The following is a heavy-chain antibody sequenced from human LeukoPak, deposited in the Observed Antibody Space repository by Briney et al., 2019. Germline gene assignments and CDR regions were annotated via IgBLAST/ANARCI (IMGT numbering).Heavy chain of an antibody. Sequence: PGRSLRLSCTASGFTFGDYAMSWVRQAPGKGLEWVGFIRSKAYGGTTEYAASVKGRFTISRDDSKSIVYLQMNSLKTEDTAVYYCTRQYYDFWSGYSYYYYYYMDVWGKGTTVTVSS. CDR1: GFTFGDYA. D-gene: IGHD3-3*01. J-gene: IGHJ6*03. V-gene: IGHV3-49*04. CDR2: IRSKAYGGTT. CDR3: TRQYYDFWSGYSYYYYYYMDV.